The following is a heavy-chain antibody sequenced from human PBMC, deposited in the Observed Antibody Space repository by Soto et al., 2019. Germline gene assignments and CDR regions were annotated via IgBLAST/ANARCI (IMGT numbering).Heavy chain of an antibody. CDR1: GFTFSGYA. V-gene: IGHV3-23*01. Sequence: EVQVLESGGGLVQPGGSLRLSCAASGFTFSGYALSWVRQAPGKGLEWVSGISGTGSSTYYADSVKGRFTISRDNTKRTLYLQMNSLRGEDTGVYYCAKDTESVVGSSLANWGQGTLVTVSS. J-gene: IGHJ4*02. CDR2: ISGTGSST. D-gene: IGHD6-19*01. CDR3: AKDTESVVGSSLAN.